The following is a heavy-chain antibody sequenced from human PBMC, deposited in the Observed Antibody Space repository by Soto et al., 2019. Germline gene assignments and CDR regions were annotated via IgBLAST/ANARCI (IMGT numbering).Heavy chain of an antibody. V-gene: IGHV1-69*01. CDR1: GGTFRNHV. Sequence: QVQLVQSGAEVKKPGSSVKVSCKASGGTFRNHVFNWVRQAPGQGLEWMGGIIPIIGTPNYAQKFQGRVTITADASTNTVYLDVSSLRSQDTAVYYCARDLAFRDGNISHLDYWGQGTLVTVSS. D-gene: IGHD3-3*02. CDR2: IIPIIGTP. J-gene: IGHJ4*02. CDR3: ARDLAFRDGNISHLDY.